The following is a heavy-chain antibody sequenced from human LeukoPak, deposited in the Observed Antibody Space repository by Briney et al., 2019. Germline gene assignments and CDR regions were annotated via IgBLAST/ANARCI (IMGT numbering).Heavy chain of an antibody. CDR3: ARQGEAAAGTSWFDP. Sequence: GESLQISCKGSGYSFTCYWIGWVRQMPGKGLEWMGIIYPGDYDTRYSPSFQGQVTISADKSISTAYLQWSSLKASDTAMYYCARQGEAAAGTSWFDPWGQGPLVTVSS. CDR2: IYPGDYDT. D-gene: IGHD6-13*01. J-gene: IGHJ5*02. V-gene: IGHV5-51*01. CDR1: GYSFTCYW.